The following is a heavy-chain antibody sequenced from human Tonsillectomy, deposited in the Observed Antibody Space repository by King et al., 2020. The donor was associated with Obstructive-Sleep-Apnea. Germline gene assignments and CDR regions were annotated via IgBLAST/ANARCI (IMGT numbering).Heavy chain of an antibody. V-gene: IGHV4-39*07. D-gene: IGHD3-22*01. CDR2: ISYTGDT. CDR3: ARETGDSSGYYHDS. CDR1: GDSIRTNNY. Sequence: QLQESGPGLVKPSETLSLTCTVSGDSIRTNNYWGWVRQTPGQVLAWIGSISYTGDTYYNPSLKSRVTISVDTSKNQFSLNLSSMTAADTAVYYCARETGDSSGYYHDSWGQGTLVHVSS. J-gene: IGHJ4*02.